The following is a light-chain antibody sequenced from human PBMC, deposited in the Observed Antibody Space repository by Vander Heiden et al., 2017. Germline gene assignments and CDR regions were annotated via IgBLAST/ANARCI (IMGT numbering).Light chain of an antibody. CDR2: EVT. Sequence: QSALTQPPSASGYPGQSVTISCTGTSSDVGGYNYVSWYHQYPGKAPKLMIYEVTKRPSGVPDRFSGSKSGNTGSLTVSGLQAEDEADYYCSSYAGSNNFVVFGGGTKLTVL. CDR1: SSDVGGYNY. V-gene: IGLV2-8*01. J-gene: IGLJ2*01. CDR3: SSYAGSNNFVV.